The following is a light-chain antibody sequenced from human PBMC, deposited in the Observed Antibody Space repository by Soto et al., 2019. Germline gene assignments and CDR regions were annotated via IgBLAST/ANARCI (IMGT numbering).Light chain of an antibody. J-gene: IGKJ1*01. CDR3: QQYNSYSPWT. Sequence: DIQMTQSPSSLSASVGDRVTITCRASQSISSYLNWYQQKPGKAPKVLIYAASSLQSGVPSRFSGIGSGTEFTLTISSLQPDDFATYYCQQYNSYSPWTFGQGTKVDIK. CDR2: AAS. V-gene: IGKV1-39*01. CDR1: QSISSY.